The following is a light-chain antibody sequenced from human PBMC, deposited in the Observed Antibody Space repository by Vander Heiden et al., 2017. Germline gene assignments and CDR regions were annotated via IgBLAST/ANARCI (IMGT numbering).Light chain of an antibody. J-gene: IGKJ2*01. V-gene: IGKV4-1*01. CDR1: QRGLYSSNNKNY. CDR3: QQYDSTPYT. CDR2: WAS. Sequence: DIVMTQSPHALPLSLCERATINCKSSQRGLYSSNNKNYLAWYQQKPGQPPKLLIYWASTRESGVPDRFSGSGSGTDFTLTISSLQAEDVAVYYCQQYDSTPYTFGQGTRLEMK.